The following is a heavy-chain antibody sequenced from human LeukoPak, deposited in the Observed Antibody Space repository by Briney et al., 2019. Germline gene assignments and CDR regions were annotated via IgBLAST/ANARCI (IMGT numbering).Heavy chain of an antibody. D-gene: IGHD2-15*01. CDR3: ARIIVYYYGVDV. CDR1: GGSISSSSYY. V-gene: IGHV4-39*07. CDR2: IYYSGST. J-gene: IGHJ6*02. Sequence: SETLSLTCTVSGGSISSSSYYWGWIRQPPGKGLEWIGSIYYSGSTYYNPSLKSRVTISVDTSKSQFSLKLSSVTAADTAVYYCARIIVYYYGVDVWGQGTTVTVSS.